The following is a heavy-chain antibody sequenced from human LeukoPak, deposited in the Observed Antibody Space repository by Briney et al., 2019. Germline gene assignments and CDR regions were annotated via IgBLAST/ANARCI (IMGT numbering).Heavy chain of an antibody. J-gene: IGHJ4*02. CDR1: GGSINNYY. CDR2: IYYRGST. V-gene: IGHV4-59*01. CDR3: ARGGDYGDLRYFDY. D-gene: IGHD4-17*01. Sequence: SETLSLTCTVSGGSINNYYWSRIRQSPGKGLEWIGYIYYRGSTNYNPSLKSRVTFSVDTSKNQFSLKLNSVTAADTAVYYCARGGDYGDLRYFDYWGQGTLVTVSS.